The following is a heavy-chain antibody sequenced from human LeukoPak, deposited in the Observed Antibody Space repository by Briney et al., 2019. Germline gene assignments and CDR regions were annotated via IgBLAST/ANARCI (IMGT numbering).Heavy chain of an antibody. Sequence: GASVKVSCKASGYTLTGHYIHWVRQAPGQGLEWMGWINPDSGGTNYAQKFQGRVTTSRDTSITTAYMDLSRLTSDDTAVYYCARGGGYNYAYCFDYWGQGTLVTVSS. V-gene: IGHV1-2*02. CDR3: ARGGGYNYAYCFDY. D-gene: IGHD5-18*01. CDR2: INPDSGGT. J-gene: IGHJ4*02. CDR1: GYTLTGHY.